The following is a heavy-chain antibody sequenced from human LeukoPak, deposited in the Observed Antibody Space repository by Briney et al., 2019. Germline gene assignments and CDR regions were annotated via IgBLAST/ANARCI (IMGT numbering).Heavy chain of an antibody. V-gene: IGHV5-51*01. Sequence: GESLKISCKGSGYSFTTYWIGWVRQMPGKGLEWMGIIYPGDSDTKYSPSFQGQVTISADKSLSTAYLQWSSLKASDTAMYYCARQGESAYDYFDYWGQGTLVTASS. J-gene: IGHJ4*02. D-gene: IGHD5-12*01. CDR3: ARQGESAYDYFDY. CDR1: GYSFTTYW. CDR2: IYPGDSDT.